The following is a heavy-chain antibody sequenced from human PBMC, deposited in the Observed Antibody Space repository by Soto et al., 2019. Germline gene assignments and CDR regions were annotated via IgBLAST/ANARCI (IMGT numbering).Heavy chain of an antibody. D-gene: IGHD1-1*01. J-gene: IGHJ4*02. CDR2: ISAHNGNT. Sequence: QVHLWQPGGEGKKPGASVKVSCKVPVYTFPGNVITWVRKAPGQGLEGMGWISAHNGNTDYAQKLQGRVTVTRDTSTSTAYMELRSLRSDDTAVYYCARGRYGDYWGQGALVTVSS. CDR1: VYTFPGNV. V-gene: IGHV1-18*01. CDR3: ARGRYGDY.